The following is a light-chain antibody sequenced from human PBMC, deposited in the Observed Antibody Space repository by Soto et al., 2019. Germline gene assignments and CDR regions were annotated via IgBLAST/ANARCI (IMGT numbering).Light chain of an antibody. J-gene: IGLJ1*01. CDR2: DVT. Sequence: LSQPASVSGSPGQSITISCTGTSSDVGGFEYVSWYQHQPGKAPKLIIYDVTKRPSGVSNRFSGSKSGNTASLTISGIQAEDEGDYYCGSITRSSTSVFGTGTKVT. CDR3: GSITRSSTSV. CDR1: SSDVGGFEY. V-gene: IGLV2-14*01.